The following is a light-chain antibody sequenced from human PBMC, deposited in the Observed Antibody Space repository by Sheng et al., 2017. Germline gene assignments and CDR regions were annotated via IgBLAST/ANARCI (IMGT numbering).Light chain of an antibody. CDR2: KAS. Sequence: DIQMTQSPSTLSASVGDSVTITCRASQSISSWLAWFQQKPGKAPNLLIYKASSLESGVPSRFSGSGSGTEFTLTINSLQSDDFATYYCQQYDAYSLTWTFGQGTKVEIK. CDR1: QSISSW. V-gene: IGKV1-5*03. J-gene: IGKJ1*01. CDR3: QQYDAYSLTWT.